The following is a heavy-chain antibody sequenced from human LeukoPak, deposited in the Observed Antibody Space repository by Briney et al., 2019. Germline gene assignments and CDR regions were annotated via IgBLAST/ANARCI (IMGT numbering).Heavy chain of an antibody. J-gene: IGHJ5*02. Sequence: SETLSLTCTVSGGSINNGDYYWNWIRQHPGKGLEWIGEINHSGSTNYNPSLKSRVTISVDTSKNQFSLKLSSVTAADTAVYYCARGDIVVVVAGFDPWGQGTLVTVSS. D-gene: IGHD2-15*01. CDR3: ARGDIVVVVAGFDP. V-gene: IGHV4-34*01. CDR2: INHSGST. CDR1: GGSINNGDYY.